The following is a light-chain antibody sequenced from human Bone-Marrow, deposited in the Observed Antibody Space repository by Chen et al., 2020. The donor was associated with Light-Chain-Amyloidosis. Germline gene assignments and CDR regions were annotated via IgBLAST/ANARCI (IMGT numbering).Light chain of an antibody. CDR2: DDS. CDR1: NIGSTS. CDR3: RGWDRSIDRPV. Sequence: SYVLTQPSSVSVAPGQTATIACGGNNIGSTSVHWYQQTPGQAPLLVVYDDSDRPSGIPERLSGSNSGNTATMTISRVEAVDEADYYCRGWDRSIDRPVFGGGTKLTVL. J-gene: IGLJ3*02. V-gene: IGLV3-21*02.